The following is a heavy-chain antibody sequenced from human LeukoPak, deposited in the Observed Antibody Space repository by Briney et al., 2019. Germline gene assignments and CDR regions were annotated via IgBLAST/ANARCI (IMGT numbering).Heavy chain of an antibody. CDR2: IKQDGSEK. V-gene: IGHV3-7*01. CDR3: ARGYGNYGY. Sequence: GASLRLSCAAPGFTFSSYAMSWVRQAPGKGLEWVANIKQDGSEKYYVDSVKGRFTISRDNAKNSLYLQMNSLRAEDTAVYYCARGYGNYGYWGQGTLVTVSS. CDR1: GFTFSSYA. D-gene: IGHD4-11*01. J-gene: IGHJ4*02.